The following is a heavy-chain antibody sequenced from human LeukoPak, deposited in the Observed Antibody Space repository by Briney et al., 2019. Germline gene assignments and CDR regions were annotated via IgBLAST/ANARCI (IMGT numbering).Heavy chain of an antibody. D-gene: IGHD1-1*01. V-gene: IGHV4-59*01. J-gene: IGHJ4*02. CDR3: ARGWNPDY. CDR1: GGSFSGYY. CDR2: IYYSGST. Sequence: SETLSLTCAVYGGSFSGYYWSWIQQPPGKGLEWIGYIYYSGSTNYNPSLKSRVTISVDTSKNQFSLKLSSVTAADTAVYYCARGWNPDYWGQGTLVTVSS.